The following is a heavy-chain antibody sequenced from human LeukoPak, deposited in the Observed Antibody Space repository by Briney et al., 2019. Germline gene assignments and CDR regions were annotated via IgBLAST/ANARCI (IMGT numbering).Heavy chain of an antibody. CDR1: GFTVSSNY. CDR2: IYSGGST. Sequence: GGSLRLSCAASGFTVSSNYMSWVRQAPGKGLEWVSVIYSGGSTYYADSVKGRFTIPRDNSKNTLYLQMNSLRAEDTAVYYCARGATMVRGVTPLDYGMDVWGQGTTVTVSS. CDR3: ARGATMVRGVTPLDYGMDV. D-gene: IGHD3-10*01. V-gene: IGHV3-53*01. J-gene: IGHJ6*02.